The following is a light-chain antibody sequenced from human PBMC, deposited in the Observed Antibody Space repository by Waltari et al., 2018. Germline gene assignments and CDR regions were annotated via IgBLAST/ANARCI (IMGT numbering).Light chain of an antibody. J-gene: IGKJ4*01. V-gene: IGKV1-13*02. CDR1: QGISST. Sequence: AIQLTQSPSSLSASVGDRITTTSRASQGISSTLAWYQQTPGKAPRLLIYDASSLQSGVPSRFSGSGSGTDFTLTISSLQPEDFATYYCQQFHSYPLTFGGGTKVEIK. CDR3: QQFHSYPLT. CDR2: DAS.